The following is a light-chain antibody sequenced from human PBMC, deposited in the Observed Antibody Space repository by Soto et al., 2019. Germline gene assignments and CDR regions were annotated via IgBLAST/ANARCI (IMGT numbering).Light chain of an antibody. CDR3: AAWDDSMNGRV. V-gene: IGLV1-44*01. CDR1: SSNIGSNT. J-gene: IGLJ3*02. Sequence: QSVLTQPPSASATPGQRVTISCSGSSSNIGSNTVNWYQQLPGTAPKLLIYKSNQRPSGFPDRFSGSKSGTSASLAISGLQSEDEADYYCAAWDDSMNGRVFGVGTKLTVL. CDR2: KSN.